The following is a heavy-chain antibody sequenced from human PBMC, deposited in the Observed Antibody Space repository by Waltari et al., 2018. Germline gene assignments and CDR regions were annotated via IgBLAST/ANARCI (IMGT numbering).Heavy chain of an antibody. CDR1: GGSISSSSYY. V-gene: IGHV4-39*07. J-gene: IGHJ4*02. Sequence: QLQLQESGPGLVKPSETLSLTCTVSGGSISSSSYYWGWTRQPPGKGLEWIGSIYYSGSTYYNPSLKSRVTISVDTSKNQFSLKLSSVTAADTAVYYCARAPYSGYDYSFDYWGQGTLVTVSS. CDR3: ARAPYSGYDYSFDY. CDR2: IYYSGST. D-gene: IGHD5-12*01.